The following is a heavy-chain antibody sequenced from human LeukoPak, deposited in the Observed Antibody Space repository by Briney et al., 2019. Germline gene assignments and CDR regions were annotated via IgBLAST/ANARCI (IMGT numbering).Heavy chain of an antibody. CDR3: ARAPLAYQPVVLFEN. D-gene: IGHD2-2*01. V-gene: IGHV4-39*07. J-gene: IGHJ1*01. Sequence: SETLSLTCTVSGDSISNSAYHWGWIRQPPGKGLEYIGRISYTGSTYYNPSLKSRVTISVDTSKNQFSPKLSSVTAADTAFYYCARAPLAYQPVVLFENWGQGTLVTVSS. CDR1: GDSISNSAYH. CDR2: ISYTGST.